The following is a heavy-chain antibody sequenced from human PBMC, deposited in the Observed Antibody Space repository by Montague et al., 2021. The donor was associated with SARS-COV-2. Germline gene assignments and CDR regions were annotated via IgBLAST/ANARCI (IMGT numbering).Heavy chain of an antibody. CDR3: LGVRLGPRGRGFDY. Sequence: SETLSLTCAVYGGSFSGYYWYWIWQPPPKGMEWNGVIHISVSTNSNPSPTSQGTITVDTSTNKNSLKLSSVTAADTAVSFCLGVRLGPRGRGFDYWGQGTLVTVSS. CDR1: GGSFSGYY. CDR2: IHISVST. J-gene: IGHJ4*02. V-gene: IGHV4-34*01. D-gene: IGHD3-10*02.